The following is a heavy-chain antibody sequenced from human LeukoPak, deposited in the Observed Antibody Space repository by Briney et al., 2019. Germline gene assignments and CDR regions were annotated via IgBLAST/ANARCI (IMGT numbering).Heavy chain of an antibody. D-gene: IGHD3-10*01. V-gene: IGHV1-8*01. CDR3: ARGKVRGVKSRDWFDP. J-gene: IGHJ5*02. CDR1: GYTFTGYD. CDR2: MNPNSGNT. Sequence: ASVKGSCKASGYTFTGYDINWVRQATGQGLEWMGWMNPNSGNTGYAQKFQGRVTMTRNTSISTAYMELSSLRSEDTAVYYCARGKVRGVKSRDWFDPWGQGTLVTVSS.